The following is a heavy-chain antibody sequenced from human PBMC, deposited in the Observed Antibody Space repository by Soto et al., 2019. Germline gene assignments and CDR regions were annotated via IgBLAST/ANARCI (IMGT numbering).Heavy chain of an antibody. CDR3: AKRFCTSGTCVRIIDY. J-gene: IGHJ4*02. D-gene: IGHD2-8*01. CDR2: INGNGDDT. CDR1: GFTFSNYA. V-gene: IGHV3-23*01. Sequence: LRLSWAASGFTFSNYAMTWVHQAPGKGLEWVSTINGNGDDTYYAGSVKGRFTISRDNSKGTVYLQMNTLSAEDTAVYYCAKRFCTSGTCVRIIDYWGPGTLVTVSS.